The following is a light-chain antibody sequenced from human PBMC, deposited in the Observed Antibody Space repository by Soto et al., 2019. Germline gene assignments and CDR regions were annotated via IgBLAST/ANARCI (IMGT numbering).Light chain of an antibody. CDR3: SSYTPSTTRLLV. CDR1: SSDVGGYNY. J-gene: IGLJ1*01. CDR2: DVS. V-gene: IGLV2-14*03. Sequence: QSDLTQPASVSGSPGQSITISCTGTSSDVGGYNYVSWYQHHPGKAPKLIIYDVSNRPSGVSIRFSGSKSDNTASLTISGLQPEDEADYHCSSYTPSTTRLLVFGTVTKV.